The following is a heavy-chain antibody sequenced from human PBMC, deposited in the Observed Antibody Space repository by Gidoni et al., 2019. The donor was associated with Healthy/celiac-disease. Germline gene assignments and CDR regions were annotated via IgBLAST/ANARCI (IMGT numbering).Heavy chain of an antibody. D-gene: IGHD2-2*02. CDR2: IYPGDSDT. V-gene: IGHV5-51*01. J-gene: IGHJ4*02. Sequence: EVQLVQSGAEVKKLGESLKISCKGPGYSFTRYWIGWVRQMPGKGLEWMGIIYPGDSDTRYSPSFQGQVTISADKSISTAYLQWSSLKASDTAMYYCARGEGHCSSTSCYMVRGIDYWGQGTLVTVSS. CDR1: GYSFTRYW. CDR3: ARGEGHCSSTSCYMVRGIDY.